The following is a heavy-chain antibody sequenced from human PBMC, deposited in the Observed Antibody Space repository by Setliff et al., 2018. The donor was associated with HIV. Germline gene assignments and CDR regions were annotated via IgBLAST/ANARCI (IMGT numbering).Heavy chain of an antibody. Sequence: PSETLSLTCTVSGGSISSYYWNWIRQPPGKGLEWIAYIYISGATNYNPSLKSRVTISLDTSRNQFSLKLGSVTAADTAMYYCARHSPSDYWGQGTLVTVSS. J-gene: IGHJ4*02. CDR3: ARHSPSDY. CDR1: GGSISSYY. CDR2: IYISGAT. V-gene: IGHV4-4*09.